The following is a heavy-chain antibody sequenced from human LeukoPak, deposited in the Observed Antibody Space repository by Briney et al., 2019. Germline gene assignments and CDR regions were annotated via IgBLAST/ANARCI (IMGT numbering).Heavy chain of an antibody. D-gene: IGHD4-23*01. V-gene: IGHV1-69*01. CDR1: GGTFSSYA. CDR2: IIPIFGTA. CDR3: AQVSDYGGYFDY. Sequence: ASVKVSCKASGGTFSSYAISWVRQAPGQGLEWMGGIIPIFGTANYAQKFQGRVTITADESTSTAYMELSSLRSEDTAVYYCAQVSDYGGYFDYWGQGTLVTVSS. J-gene: IGHJ4*02.